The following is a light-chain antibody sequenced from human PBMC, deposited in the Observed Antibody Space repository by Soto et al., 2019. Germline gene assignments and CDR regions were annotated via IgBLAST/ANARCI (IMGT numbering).Light chain of an antibody. CDR1: SSDVGGYNY. CDR2: EVN. V-gene: IGLV2-14*01. CDR3: SSYTSSSTLV. J-gene: IGLJ1*01. Sequence: QSALTQPASVSGSPGQSITISCTGTSSDVGGYNYVSWYQHHPGKAPKLIIYEVNDRPSGVSNRFSGSKSGNTASLTISGLQADDEADYYCSSYTSSSTLVFGTGTKVTVL.